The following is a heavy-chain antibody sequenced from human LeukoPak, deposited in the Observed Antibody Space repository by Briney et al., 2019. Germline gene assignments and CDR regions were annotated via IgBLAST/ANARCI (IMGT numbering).Heavy chain of an antibody. J-gene: IGHJ4*02. D-gene: IGHD3-10*01. CDR3: AKDCPVYYGSGSYYTPYCY. CDR2: INQHGSEK. CDR1: GFTFSDYW. Sequence: PGGSLRLSCAASGFTFSDYWMTCVRHAPGKGREGVANINQHGSEKYYVDSVKGRFTISRDNSKNTLYLQMNSLRAEDTAVYYCAKDCPVYYGSGSYYTPYCYWGQGTLVTVSS. V-gene: IGHV3-7*03.